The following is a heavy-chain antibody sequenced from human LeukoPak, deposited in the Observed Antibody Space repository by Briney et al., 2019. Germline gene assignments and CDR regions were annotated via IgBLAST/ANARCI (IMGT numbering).Heavy chain of an antibody. V-gene: IGHV3-53*01. D-gene: IGHD3-10*01. Sequence: GGSLRLSCAASGFTFRDYFMTWIRQAPGKGLEWVSVIYSGGSTYYADSVKGRFTISRDNSKNTLYLQMNSLRAEDTAVYYCARDYYGSAFDPWGQGTLVTVSS. J-gene: IGHJ5*02. CDR2: IYSGGST. CDR1: GFTFRDYF. CDR3: ARDYYGSAFDP.